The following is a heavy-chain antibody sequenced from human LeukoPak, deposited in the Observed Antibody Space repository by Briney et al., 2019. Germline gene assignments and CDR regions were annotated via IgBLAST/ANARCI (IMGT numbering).Heavy chain of an antibody. CDR2: ISSSGSTI. Sequence: GRSLRLSCAASGFTFSDYYMSWIRQAPGKGLEWVSYISSSGSTIYYADSVKGRFTISRDNAKNTLYLQMNSLRAEDTAVYYCARVWFGELSWFDPWGQGTLVTVSS. CDR1: GFTFSDYY. V-gene: IGHV3-11*04. D-gene: IGHD3-10*01. J-gene: IGHJ5*02. CDR3: ARVWFGELSWFDP.